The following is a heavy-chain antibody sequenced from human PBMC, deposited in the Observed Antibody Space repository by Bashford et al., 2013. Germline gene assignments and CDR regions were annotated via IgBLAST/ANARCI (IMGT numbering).Heavy chain of an antibody. D-gene: IGHD1-26*01. CDR3: ARDGPVVGVWNAFDV. J-gene: IGHJ3*01. V-gene: IGHV1-2*02. CDR1: GYSFTDHY. CDR2: IIPNSGGT. Sequence: ASVKVSCKASGYSFTDHYMHWVRQAPGQGLEWMGWIIPNSGGTHYAQKFQGRVTMTRDTSISTAYMELSSLRSDDTAVYFCARDGPVVGVWNAFDVWGQGTMVTVSS.